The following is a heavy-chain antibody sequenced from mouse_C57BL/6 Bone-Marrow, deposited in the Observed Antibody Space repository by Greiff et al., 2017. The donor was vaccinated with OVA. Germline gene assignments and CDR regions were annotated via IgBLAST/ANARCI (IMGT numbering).Heavy chain of an antibody. CDR3: ARVVDWYFDG. CDR2: INPGSGGT. J-gene: IGHJ1*03. D-gene: IGHD1-1*01. CDR1: GYAFTNYL. V-gene: IGHV1-54*01. Sequence: QVQLQQSGAELVRPGTSVKVSCKASGYAFTNYLIEWVKQRPGQGLEWIGVINPGSGGTNYNEKFKGKATLTADKSSSTAYMQPSSLTSEDSAVYFCARVVDWYFDGWGTGTTVTVSS.